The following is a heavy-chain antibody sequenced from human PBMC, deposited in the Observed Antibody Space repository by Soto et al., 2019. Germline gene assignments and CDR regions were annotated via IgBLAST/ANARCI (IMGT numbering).Heavy chain of an antibody. CDR1: GFTFDDYA. Sequence: EVQLVESGGGLVQPGRSLRLSCAASGFTFDDYAMHWVRQAPGKGLEWVSGISWNSGSIGYADSVKGRFTISRDNAKNSLYLQMNSLRAEDTALYYCAKDTRYRNYYYGMDVWGQGTTVTVSS. J-gene: IGHJ6*02. CDR3: AKDTRYRNYYYGMDV. V-gene: IGHV3-9*01. CDR2: ISWNSGSI. D-gene: IGHD2-2*02.